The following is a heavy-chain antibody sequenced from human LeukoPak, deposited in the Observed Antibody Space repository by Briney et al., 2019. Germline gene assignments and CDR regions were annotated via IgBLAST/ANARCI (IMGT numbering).Heavy chain of an antibody. CDR2: IIPIFGTA. CDR3: ARSIRGYSGYDHFDI. V-gene: IGHV1-69*06. Sequence: SVKVSCKASGGTFSSYAISWVRQAPGQGLEWMGGIIPIFGTANYAQKFQGRVTITWDTSASTAYMELSSLRSEDTAVYYCARSIRGYSGYDHFDIWGQGTMVTVSS. J-gene: IGHJ3*02. D-gene: IGHD5-12*01. CDR1: GGTFSSYA.